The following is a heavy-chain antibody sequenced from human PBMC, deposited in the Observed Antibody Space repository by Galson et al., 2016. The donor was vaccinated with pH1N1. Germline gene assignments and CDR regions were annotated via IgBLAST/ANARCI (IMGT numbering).Heavy chain of an antibody. CDR1: GYTFTSNA. CDR3: AKSYCSSTSRYGGSYYYYGMDV. V-gene: IGHV7-4-1*04. D-gene: IGHD2-2*01. J-gene: IGHJ6*02. Sequence: SVKVSCKASGYTFTSNAMNWVRQAPGQGLEWMGWINTNTGNPTYAQGFTGRFVFSLDTSVSMAYPQISSLKAEDTAVYYCAKSYCSSTSRYGGSYYYYGMDVWGQGTTVTVSS. CDR2: INTNTGNP.